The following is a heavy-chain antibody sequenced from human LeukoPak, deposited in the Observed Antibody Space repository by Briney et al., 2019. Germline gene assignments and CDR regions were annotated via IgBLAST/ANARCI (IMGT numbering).Heavy chain of an antibody. CDR3: ARLSGYSSGHYYSDY. Sequence: SETLSLTCTVSGGSISSDYWSWIRQPPGKGLEWIGYIYYRGSTNYNPSLKSRVTVSVDTSKNQFSLKLSSVTAADTAVYYCARLSGYSSGHYYSDYWGQGTLVTVSS. V-gene: IGHV4-59*01. J-gene: IGHJ4*02. D-gene: IGHD3-22*01. CDR1: GGSISSDY. CDR2: IYYRGST.